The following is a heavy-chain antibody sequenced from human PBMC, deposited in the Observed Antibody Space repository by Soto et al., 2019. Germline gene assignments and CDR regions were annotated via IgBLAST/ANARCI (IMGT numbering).Heavy chain of an antibody. V-gene: IGHV3-20*01. CDR3: ASGGWRIADTDDAFDI. J-gene: IGHJ3*02. Sequence: EVQLVESGGGVVRPGGSLRLSCAASGFTFDDYGMSWVRQAPGKGLEWVSGINWNGGSTGYADSVKGRFTISRDNAKNSLYLQMNSLRAEDTALYHCASGGWRIADTDDAFDIWGQGTMVTVSS. CDR2: INWNGGST. CDR1: GFTFDDYG. D-gene: IGHD6-13*01.